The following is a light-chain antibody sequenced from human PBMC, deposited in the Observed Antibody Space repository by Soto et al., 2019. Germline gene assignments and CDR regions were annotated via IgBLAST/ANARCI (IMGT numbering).Light chain of an antibody. CDR3: LQDFTYPRT. V-gene: IGKV1-6*01. Sequence: ALPITHSPSSLSASVGDRVTHPFPASQGIRNELGWYQQKPGKAPKLLIYSASSLQSGVPSRFSGSGSGTDFILTISGLQPEDFATYFCLQDFTYPRTFGQGTKVDIK. J-gene: IGKJ1*01. CDR2: SAS. CDR1: QGIRNE.